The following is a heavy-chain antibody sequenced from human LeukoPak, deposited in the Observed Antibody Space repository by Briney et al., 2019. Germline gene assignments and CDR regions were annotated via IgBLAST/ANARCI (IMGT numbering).Heavy chain of an antibody. D-gene: IGHD5-24*01. CDR1: GDSVFSNSS. J-gene: IGHJ3*02. CDR3: VRGGQGDGHSADEGFDI. Sequence: SQTLSLTCAISGDSVFSNSSWNWIRQSPSRGLEWLGRTYYRSNWYNDYGVSVKSRININPDTSKNYFSLQLSSVTPEDTAVYYCVRGGQGDGHSADEGFDIWGQGTMVTVS. V-gene: IGHV6-1*01. CDR2: TYYRSNWYN.